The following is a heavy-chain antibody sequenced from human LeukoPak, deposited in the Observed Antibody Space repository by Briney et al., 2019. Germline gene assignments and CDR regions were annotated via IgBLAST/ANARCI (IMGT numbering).Heavy chain of an antibody. CDR1: GVTFSSYA. CDR2: ISGSGTST. CDR3: AKRDSGSHYVDY. J-gene: IGHJ4*02. Sequence: GGSLRLSCAASGVTFSSYAMTWVRQAPGKGLEWVSAISGSGTSTYYADSVKGRFTISRDNSKNTLYLQMNSLRAEDTAVYYCAKRDSGSHYVDYWLQGTLVTVSS. V-gene: IGHV3-23*01. D-gene: IGHD1-26*01.